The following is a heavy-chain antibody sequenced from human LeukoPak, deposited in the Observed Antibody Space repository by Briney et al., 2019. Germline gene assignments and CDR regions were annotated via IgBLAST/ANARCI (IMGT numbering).Heavy chain of an antibody. CDR1: GFTFSSYA. CDR2: ISYDGSNK. J-gene: IGHJ6*02. D-gene: IGHD2-15*01. V-gene: IGHV3-30*01. CDR3: ARDGHTYCSGGSCRKYYYYYGMDV. Sequence: PGRSLRLSCAASGFTFSSYAMHWVRQAPGKGLEWVAVISYDGSNKYYADSVKGRFTISRDNSKNTLYLQMNSLRAEDTAVYYCARDGHTYCSGGSCRKYYYYYGMDVWGQGTTVTVSS.